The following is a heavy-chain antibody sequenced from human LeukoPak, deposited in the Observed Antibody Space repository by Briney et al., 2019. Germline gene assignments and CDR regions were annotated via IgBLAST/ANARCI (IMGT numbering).Heavy chain of an antibody. CDR1: GGTLTTYA. CDR3: AISSRWRDTYHFYMDV. D-gene: IGHD5-24*01. J-gene: IGHJ6*03. V-gene: IGHV1-69*13. Sequence: ASVKVSCTASGGTLTTYANSWVRQAPGQGLEWVGGVIPTFGSANYALKFRARVTITADESTSTTYMGLSSLRSDDSAIYYCAISSRWRDTYHFYMDVWGEGTTVTVSS. CDR2: VIPTFGSA.